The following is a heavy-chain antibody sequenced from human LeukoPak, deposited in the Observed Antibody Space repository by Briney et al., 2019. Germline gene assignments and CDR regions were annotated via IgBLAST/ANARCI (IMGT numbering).Heavy chain of an antibody. J-gene: IGHJ5*02. CDR1: GGPISSSSYY. D-gene: IGHD3-22*01. V-gene: IGHV4-39*07. Sequence: SETLSLTCTVSGGPISSSSYYWGWIRQPPGKGLEWIGSIYYSGSTYYNPSLKSRVTISVDTSKNQFSLKLSSVTAADTAVYYCARGLYYYDSIDWFDPWGQGTLVTVSS. CDR3: ARGLYYYDSIDWFDP. CDR2: IYYSGST.